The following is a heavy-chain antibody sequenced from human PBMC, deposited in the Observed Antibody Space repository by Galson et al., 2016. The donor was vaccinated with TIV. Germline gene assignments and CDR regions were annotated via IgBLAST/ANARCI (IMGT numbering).Heavy chain of an antibody. CDR3: TRAAGKNGASCYATCETFDI. J-gene: IGHJ3*02. V-gene: IGHV6-1*01. CDR2: TYYRSRWYY. Sequence: CAISGDSVSSDSAAWNWVRQSPSRGLEWLGRTYYRSRWYYDHKVSVKNRITINPDTSKNQFSLQLNSVTPEDTAVYYCTRAAGKNGASCYATCETFDIWGQGTMVTVSS. CDR1: GDSVSSDSAA. D-gene: IGHD2-2*01.